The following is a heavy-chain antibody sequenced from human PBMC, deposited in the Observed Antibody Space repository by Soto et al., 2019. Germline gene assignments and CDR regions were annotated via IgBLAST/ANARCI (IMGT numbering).Heavy chain of an antibody. J-gene: IGHJ6*02. V-gene: IGHV4-59*01. CDR3: ARVAGLYDFWSGYYTKGMDV. CDR1: GGSISSYY. CDR2: IYYSGST. D-gene: IGHD3-3*01. Sequence: QVQLQESGPGLVKPSETLSLTCTVSGGSISSYYWSWIRQPPGKGLEWIGYIYYSGSTNYNPSLKSRVTISVDTSKNQFSLKLSSVTAADTAVYYCARVAGLYDFWSGYYTKGMDVWGQGTTVTVSS.